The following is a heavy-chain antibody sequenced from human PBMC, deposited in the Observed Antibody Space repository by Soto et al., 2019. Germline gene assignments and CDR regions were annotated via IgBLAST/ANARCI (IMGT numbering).Heavy chain of an antibody. Sequence: HPGGSLRLSCAASGFTFYTYGMHWVRQVPGKGLQWVAIIWYDGGTKYYADSVRGRFTVSRDNSKNTLYLQMNSLRAEDTAVYYCARDRGEMGRFDYWGQGTLVTVSS. D-gene: IGHD3-10*01. CDR2: IWYDGGTK. J-gene: IGHJ4*02. CDR3: ARDRGEMGRFDY. V-gene: IGHV3-33*01. CDR1: GFTFYTYG.